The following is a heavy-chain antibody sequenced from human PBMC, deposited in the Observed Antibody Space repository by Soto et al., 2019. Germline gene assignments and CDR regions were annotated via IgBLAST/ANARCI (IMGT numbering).Heavy chain of an antibody. V-gene: IGHV1-18*04. CDR2: INAFDDDT. CDR1: AYTFTSYH. J-gene: IGHJ3*02. Sequence: QAQLEQSGPEVKRPGASLKVSCKASAYTFTSYHISWVRQAPGQGLEWIGWINAFDDDTNYSQKFQDRVTMTAHRSTDTAYLDLRSLGSDDTPIYYCARNLYGRAFDIWGQGTMVTVSS. CDR3: ARNLYGRAFDI. D-gene: IGHD2-8*01.